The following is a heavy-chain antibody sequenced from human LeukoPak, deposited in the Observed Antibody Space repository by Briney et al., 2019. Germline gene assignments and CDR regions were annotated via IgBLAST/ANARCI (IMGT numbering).Heavy chain of an antibody. V-gene: IGHV3-30*04. CDR1: GFTFSNYA. CDR3: ARDPPRTYYYDSSGYYFDC. D-gene: IGHD3-22*01. CDR2: VSYDGTNK. J-gene: IGHJ4*02. Sequence: GGSLRLTCAASGFTFSNYAMLWVRQAPGKGLEWVAVVSYDGTNKYYADSVKGRFTISRDNFKNTLYLQMNSPRAEDTAIYYCARDPPRTYYYDSSGYYFDCWGQGTLVTVSS.